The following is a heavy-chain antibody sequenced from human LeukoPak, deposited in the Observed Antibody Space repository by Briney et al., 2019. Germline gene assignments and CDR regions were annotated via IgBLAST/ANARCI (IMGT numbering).Heavy chain of an antibody. V-gene: IGHV1-18*01. Sequence: ASVKVSCKASGYTFTNYDISWVRQAPGQGLEWMGWISAYNGNTNYAQKLQGRVTMTSDTSTSTAYMELRSLTSDDTAVYHCARAYGSGSYAWFDPWGQGTLVTVSS. D-gene: IGHD3-10*01. CDR2: ISAYNGNT. CDR3: ARAYGSGSYAWFDP. J-gene: IGHJ5*02. CDR1: GYTFTNYD.